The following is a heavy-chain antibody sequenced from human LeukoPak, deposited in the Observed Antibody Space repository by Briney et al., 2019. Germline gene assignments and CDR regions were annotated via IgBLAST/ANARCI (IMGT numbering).Heavy chain of an antibody. CDR2: IYHSTNT. V-gene: IGHV4-30-2*06. J-gene: IGHJ4*02. CDR3: AGGIGTTVRGYFDF. Sequence: PSETLSLTCTVSSGSIINSDLYWSWIRQSPGKGLEWIGYIYHSTNTYYNPSLKSRVTMSVDSSKNQFSLRLTSVTAADTAVYYCAGGIGTTVRGYFDFWGQGTQVTVSS. CDR1: SGSIINSDLY. D-gene: IGHD4-11*01.